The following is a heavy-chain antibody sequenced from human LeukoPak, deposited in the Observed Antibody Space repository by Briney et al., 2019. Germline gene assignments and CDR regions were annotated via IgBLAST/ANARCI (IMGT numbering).Heavy chain of an antibody. CDR1: GGSISSGGYY. V-gene: IGHV4-31*03. CDR2: IYYSGST. D-gene: IGHD2/OR15-2a*01. Sequence: SQTLTLTCTVSGGSISSGGYYWSWIRQHPGKGLEWIGYIYYSGSTYYNPSLKSRVTISLDTSKNQFSLKLSSVTAADTAVYYCAGHHPRNTVDFWGQGTLVTVSS. CDR3: AGHHPRNTVDF. J-gene: IGHJ4*02.